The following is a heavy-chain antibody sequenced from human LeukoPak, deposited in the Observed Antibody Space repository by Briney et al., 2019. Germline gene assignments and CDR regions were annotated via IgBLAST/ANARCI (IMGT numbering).Heavy chain of an antibody. CDR3: ARAIPSSDGITMVRAPFDY. CDR2: INPNSGGT. V-gene: IGHV1-2*02. J-gene: IGHJ4*02. CDR1: GYTFTGYY. Sequence: ASVTVSCKASGYTFTGYYMHWVRQAPGQGLEWMGWINPNSGGTNYAQKFQGRVTMTRDTSTSTVYMELSSLRSEDTAVYYCARAIPSSDGITMVRAPFDYWGQGTLVTVSS. D-gene: IGHD3-10*01.